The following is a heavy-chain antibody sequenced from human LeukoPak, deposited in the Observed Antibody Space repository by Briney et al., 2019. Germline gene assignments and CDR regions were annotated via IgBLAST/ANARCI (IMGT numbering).Heavy chain of an antibody. Sequence: GESLKISSQFSEYIFGYYWIGWLRQMPGKGLEWMGVIYPDDSDTRYSPSFQGQVTISVDNSIATAYVQWSSLKASDTAIYYCVRGDFWSVSNRYFDYWGQGTQVTVSS. CDR3: VRGDFWSVSNRYFDY. CDR2: IYPDDSDT. V-gene: IGHV5-51*01. J-gene: IGHJ4*02. CDR1: EYIFGYYW. D-gene: IGHD3-3*01.